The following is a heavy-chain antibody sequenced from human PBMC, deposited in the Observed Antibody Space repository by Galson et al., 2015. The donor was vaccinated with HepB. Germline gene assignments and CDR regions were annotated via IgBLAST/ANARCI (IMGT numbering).Heavy chain of an antibody. Sequence: SVKVSCKVSGYTFRSYDINWVRQATGQGLEWMGYMKPNSGDTEYAQKFRGRVTMTRDTSMNTAYMELSGLRVEDTAVYYCASELRHTDYSGHGTLVTVS. CDR2: MKPNSGDT. CDR3: ASELRHTDY. CDR1: GYTFRSYD. V-gene: IGHV1-8*01. J-gene: IGHJ4*01. D-gene: IGHD4-23*01.